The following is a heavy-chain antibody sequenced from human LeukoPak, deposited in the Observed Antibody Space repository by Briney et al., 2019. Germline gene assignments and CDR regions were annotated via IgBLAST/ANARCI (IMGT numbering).Heavy chain of an antibody. CDR3: VKDVLRLNYGYFDL. Sequence: GGSLRLSCAASGFTLSNYAMSWVRQGPGKGPEWVAGISYSSGSIYYLDSVKGRFTISRDNSRNTLYLQMNSLRAEDTAVYYCVKDVLRLNYGYFDLWGRGTLVSVSS. D-gene: IGHD3-16*01. CDR2: ISYSSGSI. V-gene: IGHV3-23*01. CDR1: GFTLSNYA. J-gene: IGHJ2*01.